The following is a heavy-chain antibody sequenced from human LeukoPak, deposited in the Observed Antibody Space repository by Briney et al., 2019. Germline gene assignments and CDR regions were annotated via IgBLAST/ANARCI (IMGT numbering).Heavy chain of an antibody. CDR2: IIPIFGTA. CDR3: VRSGQLGAFDI. V-gene: IGHV1-69*13. CDR1: GGTFSSYA. Sequence: ASVKVSCKASGGTFSSYAISWVRQAPGQGLEWMGGIIPIFGTANYAQKFQGRVTITADESTSTAYMELSSLRSEDTAVYYCVRSGQLGAFDIWGQGTMVTVSS. J-gene: IGHJ3*02. D-gene: IGHD6-6*01.